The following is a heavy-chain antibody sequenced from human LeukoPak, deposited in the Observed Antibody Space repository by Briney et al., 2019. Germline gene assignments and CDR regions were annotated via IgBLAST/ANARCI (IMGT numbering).Heavy chain of an antibody. J-gene: IGHJ4*02. CDR2: INSDGSTT. V-gene: IGHV3-74*01. Sequence: GGSLRLSCAASGSYWMHWVRQAPGKGLVWVSRINSDGSTTNYADSVKGRFTISRDNAKNTLYLQMNSLRAEDTAVYYCARGSGNYYFDYWGQGTLVTVSS. CDR1: GSYW. CDR3: ARGSGNYYFDY.